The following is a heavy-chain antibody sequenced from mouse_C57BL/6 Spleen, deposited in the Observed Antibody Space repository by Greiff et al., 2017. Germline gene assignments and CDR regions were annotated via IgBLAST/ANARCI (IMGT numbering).Heavy chain of an antibody. CDR2: INPNNGGT. CDR1: GYTFTDYN. J-gene: IGHJ4*01. V-gene: IGHV1-18*01. D-gene: IGHD2-2*01. CDR3: ARMVTTRGYAMDY. Sequence: VQLKQSGPELVKPGASVKIPCKASGYTFTDYNMDWVKQSHGKSLEWIGDINPNNGGTIYNQKFKGKATLTVDKSSSTAYMELRSLTSEDTAVYYCARMVTTRGYAMDYWGQGTSVTVSS.